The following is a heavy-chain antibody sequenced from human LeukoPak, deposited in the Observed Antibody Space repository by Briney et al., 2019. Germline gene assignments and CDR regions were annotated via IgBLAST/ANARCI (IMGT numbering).Heavy chain of an antibody. D-gene: IGHD3-9*01. J-gene: IGHJ4*02. CDR3: ARDSLYYDILTGYYTYFGY. V-gene: IGHV4-39*07. CDR1: GGSISSSSYY. Sequence: SETLSLTRTVSGGSISSSSYYWGWIRQPPGKGLEWIGSIYYSGSTYYNPSLKSRVTISVDTSKNRFFLKLSSVTAADTAVYYCARDSLYYDILTGYYTYFGYWGQGTLVTVSS. CDR2: IYYSGST.